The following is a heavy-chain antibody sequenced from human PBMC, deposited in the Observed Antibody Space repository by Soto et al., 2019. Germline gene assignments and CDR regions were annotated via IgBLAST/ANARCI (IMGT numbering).Heavy chain of an antibody. CDR2: IYHSGST. D-gene: IGHD1-1*01. V-gene: IGHV4-30-2*01. CDR1: GGSISSGGYS. J-gene: IGHJ5*02. Sequence: SETLSLTCAVSGGSISSGGYSWSWIRQPPGKGLEWIGYIYHSGSTYYNPSLKSRVTISVDRSKNQFSLKLSSVTAADTAVYYCALRRTGTGRWFDHWGQVTLVPV. CDR3: ALRRTGTGRWFDH.